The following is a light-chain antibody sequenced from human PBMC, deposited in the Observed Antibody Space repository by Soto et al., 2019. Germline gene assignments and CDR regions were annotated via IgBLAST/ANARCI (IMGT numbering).Light chain of an antibody. CDR2: EAL. Sequence: EIVLTQSPGTLSLSPGERATLSCRASQSVSNNYLAWYQQKPGQAHRLLIYEALNRATGIPARFSGSGSGTDFTLTINSLDPEDFAVYYCQQRNNWPLTFGGGTKVDIK. J-gene: IGKJ4*02. V-gene: IGKV3-11*01. CDR3: QQRNNWPLT. CDR1: QSVSNNY.